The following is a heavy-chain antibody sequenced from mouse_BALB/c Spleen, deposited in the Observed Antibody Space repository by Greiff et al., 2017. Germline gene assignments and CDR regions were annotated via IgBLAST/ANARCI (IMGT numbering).Heavy chain of an antibody. J-gene: IGHJ2*01. D-gene: IGHD2-4*01. Sequence: EVQGVESGGGLVQPGGSRKLSCAASGFTFSSFGMHWVRQAPEKGLEWVAYISSGSSTIYYADTVKGRFTISRDNPKNTLFLQMTSLRSEDTAMYYCAREGSTMITYFDYWGQGTTLTVSS. CDR1: GFTFSSFG. V-gene: IGHV5-17*02. CDR2: ISSGSSTI. CDR3: AREGSTMITYFDY.